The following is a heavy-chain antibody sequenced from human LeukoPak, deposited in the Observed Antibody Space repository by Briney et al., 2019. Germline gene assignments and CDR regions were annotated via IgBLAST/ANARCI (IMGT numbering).Heavy chain of an antibody. CDR2: IYYSGST. D-gene: IGHD2-15*01. J-gene: IGHJ4*02. V-gene: IGHV4-59*01. CDR3: AREGGSGGSAYYFVY. Sequence: SETLSLTCTVSGGSISSYYWSWIRQPPGKGLEWIGYIYYSGSTNYNPSLKSRVTISVDTSKNQFSLKLSSVTAADTAVYYCAREGGSGGSAYYFVYWGQGTLVTVSS. CDR1: GGSISSYY.